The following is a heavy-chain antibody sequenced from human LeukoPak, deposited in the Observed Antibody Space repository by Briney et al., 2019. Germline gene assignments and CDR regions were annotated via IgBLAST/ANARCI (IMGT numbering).Heavy chain of an antibody. CDR3: ARAAGYDYDY. J-gene: IGHJ4*02. V-gene: IGHV3-21*01. Sequence: PGGSLRLSCAASGFTFSSYIMSWVRQAPGKGLEWVSSISSSSGYIYYAGSVKGQFTISRDNAKKSLYLQMNSLRAEDTAVYYCARAAGYDYDYWGQGTLVTVSS. CDR2: ISSSSGYI. D-gene: IGHD5-12*01. CDR1: GFTFSSYI.